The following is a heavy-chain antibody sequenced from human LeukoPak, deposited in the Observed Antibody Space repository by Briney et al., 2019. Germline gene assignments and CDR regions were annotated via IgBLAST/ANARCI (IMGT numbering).Heavy chain of an antibody. J-gene: IGHJ5*02. Sequence: GGSLRLSCAASGFTFSDYYMTWIRQAPGRGLEWISYINGSSSDTKYADSVKGRFTISRDNAKHSLYLLMNSLRAEDTAVYYCATRGTTYCTVDSCHPNWFDPWGQGTLVTVSS. CDR2: INGSSSDT. D-gene: IGHD2-15*01. V-gene: IGHV3-11*03. CDR1: GFTFSDYY. CDR3: ATRGTTYCTVDSCHPNWFDP.